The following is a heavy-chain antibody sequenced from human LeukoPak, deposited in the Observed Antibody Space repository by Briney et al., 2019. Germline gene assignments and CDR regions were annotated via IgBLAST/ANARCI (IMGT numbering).Heavy chain of an antibody. Sequence: PSETLSLTCTVSGGSVSSGSYSWSWIRQPPGKGLEWIGYIYYSGSTNYNPSLKSRVTISVDTSKNQFSLKLSSVTAADTAVYYCARGWYFDWFPITVQYYYYGMDVWGQGTTVTVSS. V-gene: IGHV4-61*01. J-gene: IGHJ6*02. D-gene: IGHD3-9*01. CDR2: IYYSGST. CDR3: ARGWYFDWFPITVQYYYYGMDV. CDR1: GGSVSSGSYS.